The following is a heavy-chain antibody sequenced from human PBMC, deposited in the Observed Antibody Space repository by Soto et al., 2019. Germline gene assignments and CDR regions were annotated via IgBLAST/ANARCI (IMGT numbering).Heavy chain of an antibody. CDR3: ARGYANLAVADGMDV. D-gene: IGHD6-19*01. J-gene: IGHJ6*02. CDR2: ISAYNGNT. V-gene: IGHV1-18*01. Sequence: ASVKVSCKASGYTFTSYGISWVRQAPGQGLEWMGWISAYNGNTNYAQKLQGRVTMTTDTSTSTAYMELRSLRSDDTAVYYCARGYANLAVADGMDVWGQGTMVTVSS. CDR1: GYTFTSYG.